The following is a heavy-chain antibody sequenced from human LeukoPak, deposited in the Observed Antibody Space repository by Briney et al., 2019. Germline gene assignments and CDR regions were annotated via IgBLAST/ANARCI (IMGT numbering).Heavy chain of an antibody. J-gene: IGHJ4*02. Sequence: GGSLRLSCAASGFTFSSYSMNWVRQAPGKGLEWVSVIYTDGSTYYADSVKGRFTISRDISRNTVHLQMNSLRAGDTAVYYCARDPHGYNSYFDYWGQGTLVTVSS. D-gene: IGHD5-24*01. CDR3: ARDPHGYNSYFDY. CDR1: GFTFSSYS. CDR2: IYTDGST. V-gene: IGHV3-53*01.